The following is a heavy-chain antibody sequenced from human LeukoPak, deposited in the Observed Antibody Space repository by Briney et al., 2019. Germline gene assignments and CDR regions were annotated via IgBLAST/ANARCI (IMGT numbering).Heavy chain of an antibody. CDR2: IYHSGST. Sequence: PSETLSLTCAVSGGSISSSNWWSWVRQPPGKGLEWIGEIYHSGSTNYNPSLKSRVTISVDKSKNQFSLKLSSVTAADAAVYYCARDNSYSFWFDPWGQGTLVTVSS. CDR1: GGSISSSNW. CDR3: ARDNSYSFWFDP. V-gene: IGHV4-4*02. J-gene: IGHJ5*02. D-gene: IGHD4-23*01.